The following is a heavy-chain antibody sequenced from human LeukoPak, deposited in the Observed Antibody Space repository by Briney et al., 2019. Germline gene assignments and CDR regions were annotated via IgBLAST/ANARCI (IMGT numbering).Heavy chain of an antibody. D-gene: IGHD6-25*01. Sequence: ASVKVSCTASGYTFTGYYMHWVRQAPGQGLEWMGWINPNSGGTNYAQKFQGWVTMTRDTSISTAYMELSRLRSDDTAVYYCVPARDYYYGMDVWGQGTTVTVSS. CDR2: INPNSGGT. J-gene: IGHJ6*02. CDR1: GYTFTGYY. V-gene: IGHV1-2*04. CDR3: VPARDYYYGMDV.